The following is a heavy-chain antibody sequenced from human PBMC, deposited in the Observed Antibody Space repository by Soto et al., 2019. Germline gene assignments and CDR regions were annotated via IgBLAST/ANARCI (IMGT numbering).Heavy chain of an antibody. V-gene: IGHV1-2*04. J-gene: IGHJ4*02. Sequence: ASVKVSCKASGYTFTGYYMHWVRQAPGQGLEWMGWINPNSGGTNYAQRFQGWATMTRDTSISTAYMELSRLRSDDTAVYYCARVRAFDSSGWNFDDWGQGTLVTGSS. CDR3: ARVRAFDSSGWNFDD. CDR1: GYTFTGYY. D-gene: IGHD6-19*01. CDR2: INPNSGGT.